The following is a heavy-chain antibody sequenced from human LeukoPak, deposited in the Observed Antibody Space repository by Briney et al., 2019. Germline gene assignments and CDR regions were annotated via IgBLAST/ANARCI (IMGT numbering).Heavy chain of an antibody. D-gene: IGHD3-22*01. CDR1: GLTLSNYG. J-gene: IGHJ4*02. V-gene: IGHV3-23*01. CDR3: ARRGVVIRVILVGFHKEAYYFDS. CDR2: ISDSGGRT. Sequence: GGSLRLSCAVSGLTLSNYGMSWVRQAPGKGLEWVAGISDSGGRTNYADSVKGRFTISRDNPKNTLYLQMNSLRAEDTAVYFCARRGVVIRVILVGFHKEAYYFDSWGQGALVTVSS.